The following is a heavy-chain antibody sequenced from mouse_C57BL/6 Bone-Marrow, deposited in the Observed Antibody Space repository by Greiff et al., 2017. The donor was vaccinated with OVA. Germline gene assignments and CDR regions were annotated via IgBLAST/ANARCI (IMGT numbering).Heavy chain of an antibody. Sequence: QVQLQQPGAELVRPGSSVKLSCKASGYTFTSYWMDWVKQRPGQGLEWIGNIYPSDSETHYNQKFKDKATLTVDKSSSTAYMQLSSLTSEDSAVYYCAREGELNYAMDYWGQGTSVTVSS. CDR3: AREGELNYAMDY. D-gene: IGHD1-3*01. CDR1: GYTFTSYW. J-gene: IGHJ4*01. V-gene: IGHV1-61*01. CDR2: IYPSDSET.